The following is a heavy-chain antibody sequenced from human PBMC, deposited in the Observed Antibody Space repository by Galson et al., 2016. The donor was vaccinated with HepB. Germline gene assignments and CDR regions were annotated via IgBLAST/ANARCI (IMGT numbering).Heavy chain of an antibody. CDR1: GFAFSDSA. CDR2: IRSKANGHAT. V-gene: IGHV3-73*01. J-gene: IGHJ4*02. CDR3: TRHLGDDFPPFDY. Sequence: SLRLSCAASGFAFSDSAMHWVRRASGKGLEWLGRIRSKANGHATTYAASLSGRFTIFRDDSRNTAYLQMNSLKVEDTATYYCTRHLGDDFPPFDYWGQGTLVTVSS. D-gene: IGHD2-21*02.